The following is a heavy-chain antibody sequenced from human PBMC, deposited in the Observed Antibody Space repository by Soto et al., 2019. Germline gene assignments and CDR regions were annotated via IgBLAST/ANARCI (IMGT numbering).Heavy chain of an antibody. Sequence: QVQLVQSGAEVKKPGSSVKVSCKASGGVFRNYAINWVRQAPGQGLEWMGGIIPVFGTADYPQKFQGRVPITAHEAASTGYMALTNLKTGATAVYFCARDRSGGSSLDSWGQRTRVTVA. CDR3: ARDRSGGSSLDS. J-gene: IGHJ1*01. CDR1: GGVFRNYA. D-gene: IGHD3-10*01. CDR2: IIPVFGTA. V-gene: IGHV1-69*01.